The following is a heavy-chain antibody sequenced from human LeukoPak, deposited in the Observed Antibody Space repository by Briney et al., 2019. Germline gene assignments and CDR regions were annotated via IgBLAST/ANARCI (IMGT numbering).Heavy chain of an antibody. CDR1: GFSFDDYG. CDR3: ARDGGWYKRGLDYYYYYMDV. J-gene: IGHJ6*03. Sequence: PGGSLRLSCAASGFSFDDYGMNWVRQAPGKGLEWVCRINANGASTAYADSVKGRFTISRDNAKNSLYLQMNSLRAEDTALYYRARDGGWYKRGLDYYYYYMDVWGKGTTVTVSS. V-gene: IGHV3-20*04. CDR2: INANGAST. D-gene: IGHD6-19*01.